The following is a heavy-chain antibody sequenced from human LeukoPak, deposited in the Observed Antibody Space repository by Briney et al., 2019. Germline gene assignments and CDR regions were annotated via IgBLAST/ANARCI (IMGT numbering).Heavy chain of an antibody. Sequence: ASVKVSFKASVYTFTGYYMHWVRQAPGQGLEWMGWINPNSGGTNYAQKFQGRVTMTRDTSISTAYMELSRLRSDDTAVYYCARGKVGATQPGSYWGQGTLVTVSS. V-gene: IGHV1-2*02. CDR1: VYTFTGYY. CDR2: INPNSGGT. J-gene: IGHJ4*02. CDR3: ARGKVGATQPGSY. D-gene: IGHD1-26*01.